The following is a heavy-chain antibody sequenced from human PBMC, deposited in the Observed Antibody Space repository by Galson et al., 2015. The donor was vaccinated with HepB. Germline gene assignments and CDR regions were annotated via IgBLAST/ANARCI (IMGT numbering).Heavy chain of an antibody. D-gene: IGHD3-9*01. CDR2: IKSKTDGGTT. J-gene: IGHJ6*02. Sequence: LRLSCAASGFTFSNAWMNWVRQAPGKGLEWVGRIKSKTDGGTTDYAAPVKGRFTISRDDSKNTLYLQMNSLKTEDTAVYYCTTGDILTGYYNYYYGMDVWGQGTTVTVSS. V-gene: IGHV3-15*07. CDR1: GFTFSNAW. CDR3: TTGDILTGYYNYYYGMDV.